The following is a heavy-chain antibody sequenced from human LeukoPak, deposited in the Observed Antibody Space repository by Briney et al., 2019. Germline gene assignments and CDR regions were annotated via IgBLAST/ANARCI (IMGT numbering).Heavy chain of an antibody. CDR2: IYYSGST. V-gene: IGHV4-39*01. CDR3: ARRSVGYYDSSGYYPN. CDR1: GGSISSSSYY. J-gene: IGHJ4*02. Sequence: PSETLSLTCTVSGGSISSSSYYWGWIRQPPGKGLEWIGSIYYSGSTYYNPSLKSRVTISVDTSKNQFSLKLSSVTAADTAVHYCARRSVGYYDSSGYYPNWGQGTLVTVSS. D-gene: IGHD3-22*01.